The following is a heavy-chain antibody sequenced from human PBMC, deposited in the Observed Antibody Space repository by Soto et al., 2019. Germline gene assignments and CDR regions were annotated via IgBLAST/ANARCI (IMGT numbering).Heavy chain of an antibody. CDR1: SSSYF. V-gene: IGHV4-39*01. D-gene: IGHD2-21*02. CDR3: ARHPSDFWFDP. J-gene: IGHJ5*02. CDR2: IYYSGST. Sequence: QLQLQESGPGLVKPSETLSLTCSSSSYFWGWIRQPPGKGLEWIGSIYYSGSTYYNPSLKSRVTVSVDTSKTQFSLKLSSVTAADTAVYYCARHPSDFWFDPWGQGTLVTVSS.